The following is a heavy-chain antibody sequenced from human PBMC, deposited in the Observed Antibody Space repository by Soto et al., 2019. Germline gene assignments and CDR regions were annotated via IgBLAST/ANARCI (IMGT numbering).Heavy chain of an antibody. Sequence: ASMKVSCKASGYTFTGYYMHWVRQAPGQGLEWMGWINPNSGGTNYAQKFQGWVTMTRDTSISTAYMELSRLRSDDTAVYYCARGDGGYNWNDWRTEYYFDYWGQGTLVTVSS. CDR2: INPNSGGT. J-gene: IGHJ4*02. V-gene: IGHV1-2*04. CDR1: GYTFTGYY. D-gene: IGHD1-1*01. CDR3: ARGDGGYNWNDWRTEYYFDY.